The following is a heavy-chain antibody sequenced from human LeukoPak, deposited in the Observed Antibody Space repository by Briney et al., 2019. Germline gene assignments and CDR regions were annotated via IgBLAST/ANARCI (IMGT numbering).Heavy chain of an antibody. V-gene: IGHV4-30-4*01. D-gene: IGHD3-10*01. CDR3: ARGEGSSYYYGSGSSYNWFDP. CDR2: IYYSGST. CDR1: GGSSSSGDYY. J-gene: IGHJ5*02. Sequence: SQTLSLTCTVAGGSSSSGDYYGSWSRQPPGKRVWWIGYIYYSGSTCYNPSLKSRVTISVDTSKNQFSLKLSSVTAADTAVYYCARGEGSSYYYGSGSSYNWFDPWGQGTLVTVSS.